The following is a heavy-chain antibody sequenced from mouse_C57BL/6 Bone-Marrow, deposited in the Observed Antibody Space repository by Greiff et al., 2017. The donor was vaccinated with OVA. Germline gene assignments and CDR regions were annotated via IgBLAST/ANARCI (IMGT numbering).Heavy chain of an antibody. CDR3: TREGVYDLDY. CDR1: GYTFTDYE. CDR2: IDPETGGT. J-gene: IGHJ2*01. V-gene: IGHV1-15*01. Sequence: QVQLQQSGAELVRPGASVTLSCKASGYTFTDYEMHWVKQTPVHGLEWIGAIDPETGGTAYNQKFKGKAILTADKSSSTAYMELRSLTSEDSAVYYCTREGVYDLDYWGQGTTLTVSS. D-gene: IGHD2-3*01.